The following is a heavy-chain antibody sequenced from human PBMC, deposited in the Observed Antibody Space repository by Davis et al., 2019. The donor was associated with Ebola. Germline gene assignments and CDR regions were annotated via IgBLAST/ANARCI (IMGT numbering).Heavy chain of an antibody. J-gene: IGHJ3*02. D-gene: IGHD3-3*01. V-gene: IGHV3-23*01. CDR2: ISGSGGST. Sequence: GESLKISCAASGFTFRSYAMSWVRQAPGKGLEWVSVISGSGGSTYYADSVKGRFTISRDNSKNTLYLQMNSLRAEDTAVYYCAKCRGTWRTYAFDIWGQGTMVTVSS. CDR1: GFTFRSYA. CDR3: AKCRGTWRTYAFDI.